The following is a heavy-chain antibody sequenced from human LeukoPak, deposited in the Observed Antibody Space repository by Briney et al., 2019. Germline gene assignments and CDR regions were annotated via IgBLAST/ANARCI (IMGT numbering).Heavy chain of an antibody. J-gene: IGHJ3*02. CDR3: ARRFGYCSGGSCYSGHGAFDI. Sequence: ASVKVSCKASGYTFTSYYMHWVRQAPGQGLEWMGIINPSGGSTSYAQKFQGRVTMTRDTSTSTAYMELSSLRSEDTAVYYCARRFGYCSGGSCYSGHGAFDIWGQGTMVTVSS. CDR1: GYTFTSYY. D-gene: IGHD2-15*01. V-gene: IGHV1-46*01. CDR2: INPSGGST.